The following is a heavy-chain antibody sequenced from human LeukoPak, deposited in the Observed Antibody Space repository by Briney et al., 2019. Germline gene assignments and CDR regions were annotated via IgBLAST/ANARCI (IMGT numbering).Heavy chain of an antibody. CDR2: IYYSGST. CDR3: ARGYYYDSSGGAYFDY. Sequence: SETLSLTCTVSGGSISSYYWSWIRQPPGKGLEWIGYIYYSGSTNYNPSLKSRVTISVDTSKNQFSLKLSSVTAADTAVYYCARGYYYDSSGGAYFDYWGQGTLVTVSS. D-gene: IGHD3-22*01. CDR1: GGSISSYY. V-gene: IGHV4-59*01. J-gene: IGHJ4*02.